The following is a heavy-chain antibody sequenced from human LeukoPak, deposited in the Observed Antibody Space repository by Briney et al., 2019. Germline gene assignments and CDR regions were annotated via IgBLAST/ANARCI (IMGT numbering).Heavy chain of an antibody. CDR3: AKGPSHYYDSSGYTDY. D-gene: IGHD3-22*01. CDR1: GFTFSSYG. CDR2: ISYDGSNK. V-gene: IGHV3-30*18. J-gene: IGHJ4*02. Sequence: GGSLRLSCTASGFTFSSYGMHWVRQAPGKGLEWVAVISYDGSNKYYADSVKGRFTISRDNSKNTLYLQMNSLRAEDTAVYYCAKGPSHYYDSSGYTDYWGQGTLVTVSS.